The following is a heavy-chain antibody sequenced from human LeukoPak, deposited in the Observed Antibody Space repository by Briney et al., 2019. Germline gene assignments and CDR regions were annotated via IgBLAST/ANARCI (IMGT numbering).Heavy chain of an antibody. D-gene: IGHD1-26*01. CDR3: ARDSAGRIGTAGFDI. CDR2: INPNSGGT. CDR1: GYTFTGYY. V-gene: IGHV1-2*04. Sequence: GASVKVSCKASGYTFTGYYMHWVRQAPGQGLEWMGWINPNSGGTNYAQKFQGWVTMTRDTSISTAYMELSRLRSDDTAVYYCARDSAGRIGTAGFDIWGQGTMVTVSS. J-gene: IGHJ3*02.